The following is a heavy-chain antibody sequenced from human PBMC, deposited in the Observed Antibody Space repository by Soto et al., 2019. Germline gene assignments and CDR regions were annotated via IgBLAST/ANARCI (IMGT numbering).Heavy chain of an antibody. Sequence: GGSLRLSCAASGFTFSSYAMSWVRQAPGKGLEWVSAISGSGGSIYYADSVKGRFTISRDNSKNTLYLQMNSLRAEDTAVYYCAKTLGYCSSTSCYSLDYWGQGTLVTVSS. CDR3: AKTLGYCSSTSCYSLDY. J-gene: IGHJ4*02. CDR1: GFTFSSYA. V-gene: IGHV3-23*01. CDR2: ISGSGGSI. D-gene: IGHD2-2*01.